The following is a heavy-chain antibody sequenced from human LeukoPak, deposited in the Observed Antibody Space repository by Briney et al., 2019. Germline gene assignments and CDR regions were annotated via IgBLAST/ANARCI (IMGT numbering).Heavy chain of an antibody. Sequence: SETLSLTCGVSGGSITTTNYWSWVRQPPGGGLEWIGEISLAGRTRYNPSLKSRVNISIDESKNHLYLNLASVTAADTAVYYCSRESGPFCPFGHWGQGTLVAVTS. CDR3: SRESGPFCPFGH. J-gene: IGHJ4*02. CDR2: ISLAGRT. V-gene: IGHV4-4*02. D-gene: IGHD1-26*01. CDR1: GGSITTTNY.